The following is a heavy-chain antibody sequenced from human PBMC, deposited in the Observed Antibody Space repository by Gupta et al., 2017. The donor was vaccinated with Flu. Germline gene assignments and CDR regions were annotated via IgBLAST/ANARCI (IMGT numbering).Heavy chain of an antibody. V-gene: IGHV3-7*01. D-gene: IGHD6-13*01. CDR1: GFTFSNFY. J-gene: IGHJ5*02. Sequence: EVQLVESGGGFVQPGGSLSLSCAASGFTFSNFYMSWARQAPGKGLEWVANIKQDGSEGNYVDSVKGRFTISRDNAKNTLYLQMNSLRVEDTAVYYCTRGQQLGSWGQGTLVTVSS. CDR2: IKQDGSEG. CDR3: TRGQQLGS.